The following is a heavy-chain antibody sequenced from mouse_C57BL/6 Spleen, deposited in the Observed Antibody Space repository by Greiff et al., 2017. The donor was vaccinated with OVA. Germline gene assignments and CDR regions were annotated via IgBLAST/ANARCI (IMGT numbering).Heavy chain of an antibody. D-gene: IGHD4-1*01. J-gene: IGHJ2*01. CDR3: ARLGY. CDR1: GYTFTSYW. Sequence: QVQLQQPGAELVKPGASVKLSCKASGYTFTSYWMQWVKQRPGQGLEWIGEIDPSDSYTNYNQKFKGKATLTVDTSSSTAYMQLSSLTSEDSAVYYCARLGYWGKGTTLTVSS. CDR2: IDPSDSYT. V-gene: IGHV1-50*01.